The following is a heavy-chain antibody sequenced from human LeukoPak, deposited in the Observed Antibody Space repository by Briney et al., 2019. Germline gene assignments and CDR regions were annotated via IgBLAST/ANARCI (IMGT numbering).Heavy chain of an antibody. V-gene: IGHV4-34*01. D-gene: IGHD2-2*01. CDR3: ARDVGPYCSSTSCYFYYYYMDV. CDR1: GGSFSGYY. J-gene: IGHJ6*03. CDR2: INHSGST. Sequence: PSETLSLTCAVYGGSFSGYYWSWIRQPPGKGLEWIGEINHSGSTNYNPSLKSRVTISVDTSKNQFSLKLSSVTAADTAVYYCARDVGPYCSSTSCYFYYYYMDVWGKGTTVTISS.